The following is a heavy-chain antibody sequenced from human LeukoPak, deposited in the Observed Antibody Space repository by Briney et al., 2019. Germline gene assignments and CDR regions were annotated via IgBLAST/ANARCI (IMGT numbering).Heavy chain of an antibody. CDR3: AKRLYYFDY. CDR2: ISWNSGSI. Sequence: GRSLRLSCAASGFTFDDYAMHWVRQAPGKGLEWVSGISWNSGSIGYADSVKGRFTISRDNSKNTLYLQMNSLRAEDTAVYYCAKRLYYFDYWGQGTLVTVSS. V-gene: IGHV3-9*01. D-gene: IGHD3-10*01. CDR1: GFTFDDYA. J-gene: IGHJ4*02.